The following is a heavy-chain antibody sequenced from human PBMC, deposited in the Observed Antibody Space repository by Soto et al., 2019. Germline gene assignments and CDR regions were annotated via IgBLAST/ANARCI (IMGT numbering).Heavy chain of an antibody. CDR1: GYIFSGHY. Sequence: WASVKVSCKASGYIFSGHYLHWVRQAPGQGLEWVAWINPDNGVTNYAQKFKDWVTLTRDTSINTVYMEVSSLKSDDTAVYFCARAYSGTWYFDYWGQGTLVTVSS. CDR2: INPDNGVT. CDR3: ARAYSGTWYFDY. J-gene: IGHJ4*02. V-gene: IGHV1-2*04. D-gene: IGHD1-26*01.